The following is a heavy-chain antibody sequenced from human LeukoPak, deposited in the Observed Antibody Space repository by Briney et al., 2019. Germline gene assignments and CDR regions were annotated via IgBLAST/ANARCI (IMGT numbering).Heavy chain of an antibody. V-gene: IGHV4-39*01. Sequence: PSETLSLTCTVSGGSISSSSYYWGWIRQPPGKGLEWIGSIYYSGSTYYNPSLKSRVTISVDTSKNQFSLKLSSVTAADTAVYYCARPLRNQRWLFPFDYWGQGTLVTVSS. J-gene: IGHJ4*02. CDR2: IYYSGST. CDR3: ARPLRNQRWLFPFDY. CDR1: GGSISSSSYY. D-gene: IGHD3-22*01.